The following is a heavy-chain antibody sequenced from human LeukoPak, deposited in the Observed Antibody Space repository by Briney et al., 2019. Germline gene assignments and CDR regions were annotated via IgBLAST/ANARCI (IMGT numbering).Heavy chain of an antibody. CDR3: AKDRLRYFDWLNWFDP. D-gene: IGHD3-9*01. V-gene: IGHV3-23*01. CDR1: GFTFSSYA. J-gene: IGHJ5*02. Sequence: GGSLRLSCAASGFTFSSYAMSWVRQAPGKGLEWVSSISNSGGRTFYTDSVKGRFTISRDNSKITLYLQMNSLRAEDTAVYYCAKDRLRYFDWLNWFDPWGQGTLVTVSS. CDR2: ISNSGGRT.